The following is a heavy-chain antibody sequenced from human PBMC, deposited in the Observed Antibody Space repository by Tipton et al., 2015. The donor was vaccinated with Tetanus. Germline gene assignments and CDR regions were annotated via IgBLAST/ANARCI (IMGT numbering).Heavy chain of an antibody. D-gene: IGHD1-1*01. CDR1: RGPISSYY. V-gene: IGHV4-4*07. Sequence: TLSLTCTVSRGPISSYYWSWIRQPAGKGLEWIGHISNGNPDYSPSLKSRVTLSVDTSKNQFYLELRSVTAADTGVYYCARSNNEFPKKGPFDSWGQGSLVIVSS. CDR3: ARSNNEFPKKGPFDS. CDR2: ISNGNP. J-gene: IGHJ4*02.